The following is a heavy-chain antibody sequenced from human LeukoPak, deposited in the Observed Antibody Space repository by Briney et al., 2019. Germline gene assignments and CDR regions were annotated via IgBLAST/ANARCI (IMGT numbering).Heavy chain of an antibody. CDR2: ITNNGWTI. CDR3: ARDIRPPPERYFDL. D-gene: IGHD1-1*01. Sequence: GGSLILSCAASGFTFSSYGMNWVRQAPGRGLEWVSFITNNGWTIYYADSVKGRFTISRDDAKNSLYLQMNSLRADDTAIYYCARDIRPPPERYFDLWGRGTLVTVSS. J-gene: IGHJ2*01. CDR1: GFTFSSYG. V-gene: IGHV3-48*03.